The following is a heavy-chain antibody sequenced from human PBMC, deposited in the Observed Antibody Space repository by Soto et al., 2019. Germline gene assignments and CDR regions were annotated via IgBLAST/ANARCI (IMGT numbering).Heavy chain of an antibody. CDR3: ARGSDGDYYLYYYYMDV. V-gene: IGHV1-8*02. CDR1: GGTFSSYA. J-gene: IGHJ6*03. D-gene: IGHD4-17*01. Sequence: ASVKVSCKASGGTFSSYAISWVRQAPGQGLEWMGGMNPNSGTTSYAQKFQGRVTMTRNTSISTAYMELSSLGSEDTAVYYCARGSDGDYYLYYYYMDVWGKGTTVTVSS. CDR2: MNPNSGTT.